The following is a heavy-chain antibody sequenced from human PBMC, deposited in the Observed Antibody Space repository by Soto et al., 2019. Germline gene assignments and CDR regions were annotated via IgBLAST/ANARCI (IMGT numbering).Heavy chain of an antibody. CDR2: IYYSGST. J-gene: IGHJ4*02. V-gene: IGHV4-39*01. D-gene: IGHD2-15*01. Sequence: SETLSLTCTVSGGSISSSSYYWGWIRQPPGKGLEWIGSIYYSGSTYYNPSLKSRVTISVDTSKNQFSLKLSSVTAADTAVYYCARGRERDPEVGGIPGYFDYWGQGTLVTVSS. CDR3: ARGRERDPEVGGIPGYFDY. CDR1: GGSISSSSYY.